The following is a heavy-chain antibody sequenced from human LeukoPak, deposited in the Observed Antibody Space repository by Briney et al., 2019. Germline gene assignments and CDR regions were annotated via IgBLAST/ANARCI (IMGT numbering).Heavy chain of an antibody. CDR3: AKDPTPKETGYSNPFDP. CDR1: GFTFSSYG. D-gene: IGHD6-13*01. V-gene: IGHV3-30*18. CDR2: ISYDGSNK. J-gene: IGHJ5*02. Sequence: GGSLRLSWAASGFTFSSYGMHWVRKAPGKGLEWVAVISYDGSNKYYADSVKGRFTISRDNSKNTLYLQMNSLRAEDTAVYYCAKDPTPKETGYSNPFDPWGQGTLVTVSS.